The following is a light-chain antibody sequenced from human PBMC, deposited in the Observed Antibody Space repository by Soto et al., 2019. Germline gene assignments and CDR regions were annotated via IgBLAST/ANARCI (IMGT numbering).Light chain of an antibody. CDR2: KVS. J-gene: IGKJ1*01. CDR3: QQYNNYWT. V-gene: IGKV1-5*03. CDR1: QNVNNS. Sequence: DIQMTQSPSTLSASVGDRVTITCRASQNVNNSLAWYQQKPGKAPKLLIYKVSSLESGVPSRFSGSGSGTAFTITISSLQPDEVASYYCQQYNNYWTFGQGTKVEIK.